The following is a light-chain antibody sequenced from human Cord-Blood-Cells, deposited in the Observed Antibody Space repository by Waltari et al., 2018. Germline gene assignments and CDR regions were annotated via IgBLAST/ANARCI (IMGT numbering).Light chain of an antibody. J-gene: IGKJ1*01. CDR1: QSISSY. Sequence: AIRMTQSPSSFSASTGDRVTITCRASQSISSYLAWYQQKPGKAPKLLIYAASTLQSGVPSRFSGSGSGTDFTLTISCLQSEDFATYYCQQYYSYTRTFGQGTKVEIK. CDR3: QQYYSYTRT. CDR2: AAS. V-gene: IGKV1-8*01.